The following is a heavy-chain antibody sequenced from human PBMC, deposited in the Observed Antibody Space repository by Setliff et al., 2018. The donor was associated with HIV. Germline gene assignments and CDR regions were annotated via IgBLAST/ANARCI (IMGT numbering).Heavy chain of an antibody. Sequence: GGSLRLSCAASGFTFSSYAMSWVRQAPGKGLEWVSAISGIGGSTYYADSVKGRFTISRDNSKNTLYLQMNSLRAEDTAVYYCAIDGDYRNGVYDAFDIWGQGTMVTVSS. J-gene: IGHJ3*02. CDR2: ISGIGGST. V-gene: IGHV3-23*01. CDR1: GFTFSSYA. CDR3: AIDGDYRNGVYDAFDI. D-gene: IGHD4-4*01.